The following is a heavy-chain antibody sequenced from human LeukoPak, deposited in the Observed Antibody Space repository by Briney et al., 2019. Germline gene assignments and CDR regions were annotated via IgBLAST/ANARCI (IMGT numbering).Heavy chain of an antibody. CDR2: INQDGGRI. CDR1: GFTFNSHW. D-gene: IGHD3-10*01. V-gene: IGHV3-7*03. Sequence: GGSLRLSCAASGFTFNSHWMNWVRQAPGKGLEWVGIINQDGGRIGYGDSVKGRFTISRDNAKNSLYLQMNSLRAEDTAVYYCARDTPSSGFDYWGQGTQVTVSS. CDR3: ARDTPSSGFDY. J-gene: IGHJ4*02.